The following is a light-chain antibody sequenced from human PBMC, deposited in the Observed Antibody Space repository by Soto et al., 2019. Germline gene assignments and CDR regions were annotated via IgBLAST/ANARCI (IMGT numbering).Light chain of an antibody. CDR1: QNISSN. V-gene: IGKV3-15*01. CDR3: QQYNNWLWT. CDR2: GAS. Sequence: EIVMTQSPATLSVSPGERATLSCRASQNISSNLAWYQQKPGQAPRVLIDGASTRATGIPARFSGSGSGTEITLTISSLQSEDLAVYYCQQYNNWLWTFGQGTKVEIK. J-gene: IGKJ1*01.